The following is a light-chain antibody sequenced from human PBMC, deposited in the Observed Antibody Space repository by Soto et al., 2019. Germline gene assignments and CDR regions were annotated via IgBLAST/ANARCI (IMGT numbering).Light chain of an antibody. J-gene: IGKJ3*01. V-gene: IGKV4-1*01. CDR3: QQVYATPFT. CDR2: WAS. CDR1: SNIKNY. Sequence: DIVMTQSPDSLAVSLGERATINCKSSSNIKNYLAWYQQSPGQPPKLLISWASGRESGVPDRFSGSGSGTDFTLTISSLQAEDVATYYCQQVYATPFTFGPGTKVDIK.